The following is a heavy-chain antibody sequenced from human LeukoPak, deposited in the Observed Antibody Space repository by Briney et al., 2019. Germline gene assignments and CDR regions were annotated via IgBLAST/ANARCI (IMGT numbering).Heavy chain of an antibody. V-gene: IGHV3-7*01. CDR1: GLAFSNFW. CDR3: AVDRRFKIFDY. Sequence: GGSLRLSCATSGLAFSNFWMYWVRQAPGKGLEWVASIKPDGSEDFYADSVKGRFNISRDNAKNSLFLQMTNLKAEDTAVYYCAVDRRFKIFDYWGQGTLVTVSA. J-gene: IGHJ4*02. CDR2: IKPDGSED. D-gene: IGHD5-24*01.